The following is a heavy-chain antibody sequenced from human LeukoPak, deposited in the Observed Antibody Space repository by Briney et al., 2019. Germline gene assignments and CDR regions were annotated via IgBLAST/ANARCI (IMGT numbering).Heavy chain of an antibody. V-gene: IGHV3-21*01. CDR1: GLIFSSYR. Sequence: GGSLRLSCAASGLIFSSYRMNWVRQAPGKGLEWVSSISSAGSYIYYADSVKGRFTISRDNAKNSLYLQMNGLRAEDTAVYYCARGLSYADYWGQGTLVTVSS. J-gene: IGHJ4*02. CDR3: ARGLSYADY. CDR2: ISSAGSYI. D-gene: IGHD5-18*01.